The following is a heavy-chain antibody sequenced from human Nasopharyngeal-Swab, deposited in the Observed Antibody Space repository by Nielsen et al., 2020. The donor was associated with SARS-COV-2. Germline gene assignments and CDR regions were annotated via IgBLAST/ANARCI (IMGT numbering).Heavy chain of an antibody. CDR2: INHSGST. Sequence: ESLKISCAVYGGSFSGSYWGWIRQPPGKGPEWIAEINHSGSTSYNPSLKSRVTISVATSKNQFSLRLSSVTAADTAVYYCATMTAGGFDIWGQGTMVTVSS. CDR1: GGSFSGSY. J-gene: IGHJ3*02. CDR3: ATMTAGGFDI. D-gene: IGHD2-21*02. V-gene: IGHV4-34*01.